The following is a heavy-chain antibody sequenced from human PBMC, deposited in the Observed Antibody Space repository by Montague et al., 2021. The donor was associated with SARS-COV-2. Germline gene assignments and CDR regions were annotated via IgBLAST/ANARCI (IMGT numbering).Heavy chain of an antibody. CDR1: GGSISSYY. Sequence: SETLSLTCTVSGGSISSYYWNWIRQPPGRGLQWIGYISYSGSTNYNPSLKSRVTISVDTYKNHFHLRLSCVTAADTAVYYCASVRRTQLRFATLYHGMDVWGQGTTVTVSS. V-gene: IGHV4-59*01. CDR2: ISYSGST. J-gene: IGHJ6*02. D-gene: IGHD2-2*01. CDR3: ASVRRTQLRFATLYHGMDV.